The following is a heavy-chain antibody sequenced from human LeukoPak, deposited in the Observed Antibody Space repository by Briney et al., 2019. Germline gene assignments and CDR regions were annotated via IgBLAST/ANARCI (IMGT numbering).Heavy chain of an antibody. Sequence: PSETLSLTCTVSGGSISSYYWSWIRQPPGKGLEWIGYIYYSGSTNYNPSLKSRVTTSVDTSKNQFSLKLSSVTAADTAVYYCASLGTGSSGYEYFQHWGQGTLVTVSS. V-gene: IGHV4-59*01. D-gene: IGHD3-22*01. CDR1: GGSISSYY. CDR2: IYYSGST. CDR3: ASLGTGSSGYEYFQH. J-gene: IGHJ1*01.